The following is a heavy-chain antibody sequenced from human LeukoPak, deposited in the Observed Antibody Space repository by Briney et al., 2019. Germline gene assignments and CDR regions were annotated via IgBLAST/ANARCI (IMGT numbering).Heavy chain of an antibody. CDR3: ATAYCGGDCYATNFDY. CDR1: GGTFSTYP. V-gene: IGHV1-69*05. J-gene: IGHJ4*02. D-gene: IGHD2-21*02. CDR2: IIPIFGTS. Sequence: ASVKVSFKASGGTFSTYPISWVRQAPGQGLEWMGGIIPIFGTSNYAQKFQDRVTITTDESTSTAYMELSSLRSEDTALYYCATAYCGGDCYATNFDYWGQGALVTVSS.